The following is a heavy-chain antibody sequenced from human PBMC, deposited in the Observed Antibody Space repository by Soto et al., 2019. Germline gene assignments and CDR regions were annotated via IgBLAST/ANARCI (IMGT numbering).Heavy chain of an antibody. CDR2: ISGNSGSI. D-gene: IGHD3-22*01. CDR3: AKDIGEFSYYDSSGYYYAYYFDY. V-gene: IGHV3-9*01. J-gene: IGHJ4*02. Sequence: EVQLVESGGGLVQPGRSLRLSCAASGFTFDDYAMHWVRQAPGKGLEWVSGISGNSGSIGYADSVKGRFTISRDNAKNSLYLQMSSLRAEDTALYYCAKDIGEFSYYDSSGYYYAYYFDYWGQGTLVTVSS. CDR1: GFTFDDYA.